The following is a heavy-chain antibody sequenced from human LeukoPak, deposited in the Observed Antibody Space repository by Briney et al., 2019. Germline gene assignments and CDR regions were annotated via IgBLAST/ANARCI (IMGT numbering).Heavy chain of an antibody. CDR2: IYYSGST. J-gene: IGHJ5*02. CDR1: GGSISSYY. CDR3: ARLHDYGDYAWFDP. D-gene: IGHD4-17*01. Sequence: SVTLSLTCTVSGGSISSYYWSWIRQPPGKGLEWIGYIYYSGSTNYNPSLKSRVTISVDTSKNQFSLKLSSVTAADTAVYYCARLHDYGDYAWFDPWGQGTLVTVSS. V-gene: IGHV4-59*01.